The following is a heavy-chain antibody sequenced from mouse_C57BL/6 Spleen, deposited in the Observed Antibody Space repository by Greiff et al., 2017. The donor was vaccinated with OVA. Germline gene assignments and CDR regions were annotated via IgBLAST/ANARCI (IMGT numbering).Heavy chain of an antibody. J-gene: IGHJ2*01. CDR2: IDPSDSET. CDR1: GYTFTSYW. V-gene: IGHV1-52*01. D-gene: IGHD1-1*01. Sequence: QVQLQQSGAELVRPGSSVKLSCKASGYTFTSYWMHWVKQRPIQGLEWIGNIDPSDSETHYNQKFKDKATLTVDKSSSTAYMQLSSLTSEDSAVYYCARYYGSSFYYFDYWGQGTTLTVSS. CDR3: ARYYGSSFYYFDY.